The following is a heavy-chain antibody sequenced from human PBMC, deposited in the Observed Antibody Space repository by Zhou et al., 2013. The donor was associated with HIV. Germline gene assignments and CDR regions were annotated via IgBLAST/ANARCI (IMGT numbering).Heavy chain of an antibody. J-gene: IGHJ4*02. CDR3: XGQWELQNYFDF. D-gene: IGHD1-26*01. V-gene: IGHV4-38-2*01. Sequence: VQLQESGPGLVTPSETLSLTCAVSGYSISSGYYWGWIRQPPGKGLEWIGSLYHSGNTYYNPSLKSRVTISVDTSKNQFSLRLSSVTAADTAVYYCXGQWELQNYFDFWGQGTLVTVSS. CDR1: GYSISSGYY. CDR2: LYHSGNT.